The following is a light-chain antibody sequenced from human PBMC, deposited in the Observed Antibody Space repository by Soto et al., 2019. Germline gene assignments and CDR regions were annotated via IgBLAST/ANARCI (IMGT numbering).Light chain of an antibody. J-gene: IGKJ4*01. V-gene: IGKV1-9*01. Sequence: TSPPSQRVSRTYLAWHQKKNGKAPKXXIYAASTLPSGIPARLRGSGYGTELTITISSMQNEDFATYYCQQLNICPITFGGGTKVDIK. CDR2: AAS. CDR3: QQLNICPIT. CDR1: QRVSRTY.